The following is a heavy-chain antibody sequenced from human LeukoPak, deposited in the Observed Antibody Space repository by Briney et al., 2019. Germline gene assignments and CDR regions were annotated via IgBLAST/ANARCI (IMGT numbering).Heavy chain of an antibody. CDR2: IIPIFGST. J-gene: IGHJ4*02. D-gene: IGHD4-17*01. CDR3: ARGYDVGDFVPYTY. Sequence: SVKVSCKVSGGTFSSFTITWVRQAPGQGLEWMGGIIPIFGSTNYAQKFQGRVTNTADDSTSTAYMELRSLTSDDAAVYYCARGYDVGDFVPYTYWGQGTLVIVSS. CDR1: GGTFSSFT. V-gene: IGHV1-69*01.